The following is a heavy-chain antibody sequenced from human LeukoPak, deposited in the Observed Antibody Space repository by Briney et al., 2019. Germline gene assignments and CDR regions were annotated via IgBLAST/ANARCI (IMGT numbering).Heavy chain of an antibody. Sequence: GGSLRLSCAASGFTFSSYAMSWVRQAPGKGLEWVANIKQDGSEKYYVDSVKGRFTISRDNAKNSLYLQMNSLRAEDTAVYYCARELEVVAATFAIPVWFDPWGQGTLVTVSS. V-gene: IGHV3-7*01. CDR2: IKQDGSEK. CDR3: ARELEVVAATFAIPVWFDP. J-gene: IGHJ5*02. CDR1: GFTFSSYA. D-gene: IGHD2-15*01.